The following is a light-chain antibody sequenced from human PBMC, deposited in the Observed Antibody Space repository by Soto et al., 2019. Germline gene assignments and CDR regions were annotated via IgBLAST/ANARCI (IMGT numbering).Light chain of an antibody. CDR2: DAS. J-gene: IGKJ5*01. CDR1: QSINKW. V-gene: IGKV1-5*01. Sequence: DIQMTQSPATLSASVGDRVTIPCRASQSINKWLAWYQQKPGKAPKLLIYDASNLESGVPSRFRGSGSGTEFTLTINSLQPEDFETYYCQQAASFPITFGQGTRLEIK. CDR3: QQAASFPIT.